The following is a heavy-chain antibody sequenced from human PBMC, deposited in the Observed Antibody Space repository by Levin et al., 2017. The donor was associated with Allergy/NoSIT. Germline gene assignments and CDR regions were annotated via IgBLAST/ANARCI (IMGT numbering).Heavy chain of an antibody. V-gene: IGHV5-51*01. J-gene: IGHJ5*02. CDR1: GYSFANYW. Sequence: ASVKVSCKGSGYSFANYWIAWVRQMSGRRLEWMGIIYPGDSDTRYSPSFQGQVTISADKSISTAYLQWSSLKASDSAMYYCARTKYYDFWSGNNWFDPWGQGTLVTVSS. D-gene: IGHD3-3*01. CDR3: ARTKYYDFWSGNNWFDP. CDR2: IYPGDSDT.